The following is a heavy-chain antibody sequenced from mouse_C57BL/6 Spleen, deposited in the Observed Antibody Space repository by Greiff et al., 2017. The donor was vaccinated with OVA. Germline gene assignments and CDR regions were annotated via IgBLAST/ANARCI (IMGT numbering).Heavy chain of an antibody. Sequence: VMLVESGAELMKPGASVKLSCKATGYTFTGYWIEWVKQRPGHGLEWIGEILPGSGSTNYKEKFKGKATFTADTSSNTAYMQLSSLTTEDSAIYYCARSEPYYYAMDYWGQGTSVTVSS. D-gene: IGHD6-1*01. CDR3: ARSEPYYYAMDY. CDR1: GYTFTGYW. CDR2: ILPGSGST. V-gene: IGHV1-9*01. J-gene: IGHJ4*01.